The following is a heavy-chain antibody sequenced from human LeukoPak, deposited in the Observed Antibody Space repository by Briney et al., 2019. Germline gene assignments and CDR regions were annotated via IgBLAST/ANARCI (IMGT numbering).Heavy chain of an antibody. CDR1: GFTFSTYV. D-gene: IGHD3-10*01. CDR2: ISYDDE. Sequence: PGGSLRLSCAASGFTFSTYVIHWVRQAPGKGLEWVGVISYDDEYSADSVKGRFTISRDNSKNTLYLQMNSLRAEDTAVYYCTRVHQGSGVRGVIISVSYYYMDVWGKGTRSPSP. CDR3: TRVHQGSGVRGVIISVSYYYMDV. J-gene: IGHJ6*03. V-gene: IGHV3-30*04.